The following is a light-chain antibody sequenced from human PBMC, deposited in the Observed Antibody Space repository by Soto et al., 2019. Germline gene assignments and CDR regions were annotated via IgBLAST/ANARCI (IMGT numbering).Light chain of an antibody. V-gene: IGLV2-11*01. J-gene: IGLJ1*01. CDR2: DVN. Sequence: QSVLTQPRSVSGSPGQSVAVSCIGTSSDVGGYKYVSWYQQYPGKAPKLMIYDVNKRPSGVPDRFSGSKSGNTASLTISGLQAEDEADYYCCSYAGTYTHYVFGGGTKLTVL. CDR1: SSDVGGYKY. CDR3: CSYAGTYTHYV.